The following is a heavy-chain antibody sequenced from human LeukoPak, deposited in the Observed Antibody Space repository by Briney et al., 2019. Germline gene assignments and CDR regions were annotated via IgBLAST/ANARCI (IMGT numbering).Heavy chain of an antibody. V-gene: IGHV3-30*18. D-gene: IGHD3-10*01. CDR3: AKGRLGLLWFGELLTPFDY. J-gene: IGHJ4*02. CDR1: GFTFSSYG. CDR2: ISYDGSNK. Sequence: GGSLRLSCAASGFTFSSYGMHWVRQAPGKGLEWVAVISYDGSNKYYADSVKGRFTISRDNSKNTLYLQMNSLRAEDTAVYYCAKGRLGLLWFGELLTPFDYWGQGTLVTVSS.